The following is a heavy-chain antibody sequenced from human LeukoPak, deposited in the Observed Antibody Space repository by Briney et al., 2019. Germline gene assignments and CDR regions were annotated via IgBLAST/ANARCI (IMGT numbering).Heavy chain of an antibody. D-gene: IGHD6-13*01. CDR2: IYYSGST. Sequence: TSETLSLTCTVSGGSISSYYWSWIRQPPGKGLEWIGYIYYSGSTNYNPSLKSRVTISVDTSKNQFSLKLSSVTAADTAVYYCAREEQQRVDPWGQGTLVTVSS. CDR1: GGSISSYY. V-gene: IGHV4-59*01. J-gene: IGHJ5*02. CDR3: AREEQQRVDP.